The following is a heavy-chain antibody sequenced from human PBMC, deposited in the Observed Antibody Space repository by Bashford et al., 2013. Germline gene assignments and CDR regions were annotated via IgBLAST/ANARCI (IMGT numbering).Heavy chain of an antibody. V-gene: IGHV3-15*01. CDR3: TTTVDTVIVPAAITGDNWFDP. Sequence: GGSLRLSCAASGFTFSDAWMSWVRQPPGKGLEWVGRIKSKTDGGTTDYAAPVKGRFTISRDDYKKHAVSANEQPESEDTAVYYCTTTVDTVIVPAAITGDNWFDPWGQGTLVTVSS. CDR2: IKSKTDGGTT. J-gene: IGHJ5*02. D-gene: IGHD2-2*02. CDR1: GFTFSDAW.